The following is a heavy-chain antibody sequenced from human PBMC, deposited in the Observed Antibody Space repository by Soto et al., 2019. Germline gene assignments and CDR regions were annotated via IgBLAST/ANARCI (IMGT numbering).Heavy chain of an antibody. D-gene: IGHD6-13*01. V-gene: IGHV4-31*03. Sequence: SETLSLTCTVSGGSISSGGYYWSWIRQHPGKSLEWIGYIYYSGSTYYNPSLKSRVTISVDTSKNQFSLKLSSVTAADTAGYYSARGQQLIDEYYYYGMDVWGPGPTVTVSS. CDR3: ARGQQLIDEYYYYGMDV. CDR2: IYYSGST. J-gene: IGHJ6*02. CDR1: GGSISSGGYY.